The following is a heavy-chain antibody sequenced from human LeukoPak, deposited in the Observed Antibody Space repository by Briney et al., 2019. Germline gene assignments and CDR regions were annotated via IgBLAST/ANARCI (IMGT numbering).Heavy chain of an antibody. CDR3: ARDPVAEDYFDY. CDR1: GFTFSSYS. CDR2: ISSSSSYI. Sequence: MSGGSLRLSCAASGFTFSSYSMNWVRQAPGKGLEWVSSISSSSSYIYYADSVKGRFTISRDNAKNSLYLQMNSLRAEDTAVYYCARDPVAEDYFDYWGQGTLVTVSS. V-gene: IGHV3-21*01. D-gene: IGHD2-15*01. J-gene: IGHJ4*02.